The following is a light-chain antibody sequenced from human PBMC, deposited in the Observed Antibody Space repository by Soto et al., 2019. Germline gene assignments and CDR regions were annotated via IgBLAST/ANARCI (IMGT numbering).Light chain of an antibody. J-gene: IGKJ1*01. CDR3: HQYGASPRT. CDR1: QRVDTSF. Sequence: EIVLTQSPGTLSLSPGDSATLSCRASQRVDTSFLAWYLQKPGQAPRLLIYGTSNRATGIPDRFSASGSGTDFTLTISRLEPEDFAVYFCHQYGASPRTFGQGTKGDIK. CDR2: GTS. V-gene: IGKV3-20*01.